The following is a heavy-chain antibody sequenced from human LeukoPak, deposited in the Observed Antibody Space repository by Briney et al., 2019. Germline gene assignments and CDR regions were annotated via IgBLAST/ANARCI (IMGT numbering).Heavy chain of an antibody. CDR3: ARGSGGFDY. V-gene: IGHV3-74*01. D-gene: IGHD3-3*01. J-gene: IGHJ4*02. CDR2: INNPGTGT. Sequence: GGSLRLSCAASGFTFSSYWLHWVRQVPGKGLVWVAHINNPGTGTTYADAVKGRFTISRDNAKNTLYLQMNSLRADDTAMYYCARGSGGFDYWGQGTLITVSS. CDR1: GFTFSSYW.